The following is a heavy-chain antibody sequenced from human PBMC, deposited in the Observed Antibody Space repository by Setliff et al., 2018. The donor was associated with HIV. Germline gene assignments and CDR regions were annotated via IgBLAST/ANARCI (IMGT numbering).Heavy chain of an antibody. D-gene: IGHD2-21*02. V-gene: IGHV1-2*02. CDR1: GYTFSGYY. CDR2: INPNSGGT. J-gene: IGHJ4*02. Sequence: ASVKVSCKASGYTFSGYYLHWVRQAPGQGLEWMGWINPNSGGTNYAQKFQGRVTITRDTSISTSSVELTSLTSDDTAVYYCARGFRVTALGPGPSEYWGQGTLVTVSS. CDR3: ARGFRVTALGPGPSEY.